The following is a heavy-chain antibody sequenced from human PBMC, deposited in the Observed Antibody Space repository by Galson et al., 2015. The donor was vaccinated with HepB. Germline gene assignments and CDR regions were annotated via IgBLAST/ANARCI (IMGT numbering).Heavy chain of an antibody. CDR3: ARPAGRGYSTDRAPYYFDY. V-gene: IGHV5-51*03. J-gene: IGHJ4*02. D-gene: IGHD6-13*01. CDR1: GYSFPTYW. Sequence: QSGAEVKKPGESLKISCKGSGYSFPTYWIGWVRQMPGKGLEWMGIIFPADSNTKYSPSFQGQVTISADMSISTAYLQWGSLKVSDTAMYYCARPAGRGYSTDRAPYYFDYWGQGALVTVSS. CDR2: IFPADSNT.